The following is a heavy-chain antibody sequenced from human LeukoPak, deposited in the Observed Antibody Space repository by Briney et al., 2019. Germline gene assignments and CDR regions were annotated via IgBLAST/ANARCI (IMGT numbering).Heavy chain of an antibody. J-gene: IGHJ4*02. CDR1: GFSLNYYA. V-gene: IGHV3-23*01. D-gene: IGHD4-17*01. Sequence: PGTSLRLSCAASGFSLNYYAIHWVRQAPGKGLEWVSAISGSGGSTYYADSVKGRFTISRDNSKNTLYLQMNSLRAEDTAVYYCAKVSYGDYFYYFDYWGQGTLVTVSS. CDR2: ISGSGGST. CDR3: AKVSYGDYFYYFDY.